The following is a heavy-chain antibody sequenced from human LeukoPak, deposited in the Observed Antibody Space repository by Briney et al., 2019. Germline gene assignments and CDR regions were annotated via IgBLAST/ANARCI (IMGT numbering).Heavy chain of an antibody. D-gene: IGHD5-18*01. CDR3: TRGDAAMVKSLNY. CDR1: GFNVSSKY. CDR2: IYSGGST. J-gene: IGHJ4*02. V-gene: IGHV3-53*01. Sequence: PGGSLRLSCAASGFNVSSKYMSWVRQAPGKGLEWLSIIYSGGSTYYGNSVKGRFAISRDKSKSTLYLQMNSLRVDDSAVYYCTRGDAAMVKSLNYWGQGTLVTVSS.